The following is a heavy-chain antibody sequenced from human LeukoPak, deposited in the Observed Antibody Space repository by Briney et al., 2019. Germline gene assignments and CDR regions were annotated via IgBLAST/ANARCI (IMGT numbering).Heavy chain of an antibody. V-gene: IGHV1-8*01. CDR1: GYTFTSYD. CDR2: MNPNSGNT. CDR3: ARMCSSTSCYFVRDYYYGMDV. J-gene: IGHJ6*02. Sequence: ASVKVSCKAPGYTFTSYDINWVRQATGQGLEWMGWMNPNSGNTGYAQKFQGRVTMTRNTSISTAYMELSSLRSEDTAVYYCARMCSSTSCYFVRDYYYGMDVWGQGTTVTVSS. D-gene: IGHD2-2*01.